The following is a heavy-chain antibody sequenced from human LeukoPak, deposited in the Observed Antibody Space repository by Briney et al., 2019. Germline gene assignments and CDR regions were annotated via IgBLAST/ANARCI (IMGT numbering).Heavy chain of an antibody. Sequence: GESLKISCKGSGYSFTSYWIGWVRQMPGKGLEWMEIIYPGDSDTRYSPSFQGQVTISADKSISTAYLQWSSLKASDTAMYYCARHGENGDYGYYGMDVWGKGTTVTVSS. CDR3: ARHGENGDYGYYGMDV. D-gene: IGHD4-17*01. J-gene: IGHJ6*04. CDR1: GYSFTSYW. V-gene: IGHV5-51*01. CDR2: IYPGDSDT.